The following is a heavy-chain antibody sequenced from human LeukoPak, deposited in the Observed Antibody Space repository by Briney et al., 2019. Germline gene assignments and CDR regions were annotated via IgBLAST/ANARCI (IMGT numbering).Heavy chain of an antibody. V-gene: IGHV1-69*13. J-gene: IGHJ3*02. D-gene: IGHD6-19*01. CDR3: ARGTKSYSSGWYDDAFDI. CDR2: IIPIFGTA. Sequence: ASVKVSCKASGGTFSSYAISWVRQAPGQGPEWMGGIIPIFGTANYAQKFQGRVTITADESTSTAYMELSSLRSEDTAVYYCARGTKSYSSGWYDDAFDIWGQGTMVTVSS. CDR1: GGTFSSYA.